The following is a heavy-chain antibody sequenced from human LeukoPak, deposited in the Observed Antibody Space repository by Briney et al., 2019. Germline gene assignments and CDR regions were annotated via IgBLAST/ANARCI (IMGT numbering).Heavy chain of an antibody. CDR1: GFTFSTCT. J-gene: IGHJ4*02. Sequence: PGGSLRLSCAASGFTFSTCTMNWVRQAPGKGLEWVSSINNRGNYIYYADSVKGRFTISRDNAKNSLYLQMNSLRAEDTAVYYCAREDGVVGASSAFDYWGQGILVTVSS. D-gene: IGHD1-26*01. CDR2: INNRGNYI. CDR3: AREDGVVGASSAFDY. V-gene: IGHV3-21*01.